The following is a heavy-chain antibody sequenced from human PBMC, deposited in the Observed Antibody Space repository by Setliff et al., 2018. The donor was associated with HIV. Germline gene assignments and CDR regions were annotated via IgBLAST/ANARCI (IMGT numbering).Heavy chain of an antibody. Sequence: SETLSLTCNVSSGSVNNYWWTWIRQPPGKGLEWIGYIYYSGSTYYNPSLKSRVTISVDTSKNQFSLKVNSVTAADTAVYYCARLRPSVADRSYFDHWGQGTLVTVSS. CDR1: SGSVNNYW. D-gene: IGHD6-19*01. J-gene: IGHJ4*02. CDR3: ARLRPSVADRSYFDH. V-gene: IGHV4-59*08. CDR2: IYYSGST.